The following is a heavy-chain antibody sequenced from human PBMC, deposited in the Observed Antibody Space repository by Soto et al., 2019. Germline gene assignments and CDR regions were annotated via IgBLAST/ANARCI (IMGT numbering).Heavy chain of an antibody. D-gene: IGHD2-15*01. V-gene: IGHV1-69*12. CDR2: IIHIFGTA. CDR1: GGTFSSYA. CDR3: ARVVTVVKSFHYWYFDL. J-gene: IGHJ2*01. Sequence: QVQLVQSGAEVKKPGSSVKVSCKASGGTFSSYAISWVRQAPGQGLEWMGGIIHIFGTANYAQKFQGRVTITADESTSTAYMELSSLRSEDTAVYYCARVVTVVKSFHYWYFDLWGRGTLVTVSS.